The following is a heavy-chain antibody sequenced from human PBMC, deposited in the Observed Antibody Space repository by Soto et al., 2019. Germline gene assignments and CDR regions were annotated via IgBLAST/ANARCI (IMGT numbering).Heavy chain of an antibody. CDR1: SDSMNSGGYY. CDR2: IYSNGDT. D-gene: IGHD6-6*01. CDR3: ARRGGSSSGYYYYAMGV. Sequence: LSLTCSVSSDSMNSGGYYWSWIRQHPGKGLEWIGYIYSNGDTYYNPSLKSRVTISVDTSKNQFSLNLTSVTAADTAVYYCARRGGSSSGYYYYAMGVWGQGTTVTVSS. J-gene: IGHJ6*02. V-gene: IGHV4-31*03.